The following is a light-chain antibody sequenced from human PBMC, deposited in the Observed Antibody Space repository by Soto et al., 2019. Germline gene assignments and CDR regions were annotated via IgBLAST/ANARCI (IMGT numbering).Light chain of an antibody. V-gene: IGLV1-44*01. CDR2: SNN. CDR3: AAWDDSLNGPV. Sequence: QSVLTQPPSASGTPGQRVTISCSGSSSNIGSNAVNWYQQLPGTAPKLLIHSNNQRPSGVPDRFSGSKSGTSASLAISGLQSEDEAEYYCAAWDDSLNGPVFGGGTKLTVL. CDR1: SSNIGSNA. J-gene: IGLJ2*01.